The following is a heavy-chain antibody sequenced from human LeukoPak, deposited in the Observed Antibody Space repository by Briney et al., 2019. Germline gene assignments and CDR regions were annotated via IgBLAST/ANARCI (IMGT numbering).Heavy chain of an antibody. Sequence: SVKVSCKASGGTFSSYSITWVRQAPGQGLEWMGRIIPTLGIANYAQKFQGRVTITADKSTSTAYMELSSLRSEDTAVYYCAGEEERGVTVAGTAFDYWGQGNPGHRLL. J-gene: IGHJ4*02. CDR3: AGEEERGVTVAGTAFDY. CDR1: GGTFSSYS. CDR2: IIPTLGIA. D-gene: IGHD6-19*01. V-gene: IGHV1-69*04.